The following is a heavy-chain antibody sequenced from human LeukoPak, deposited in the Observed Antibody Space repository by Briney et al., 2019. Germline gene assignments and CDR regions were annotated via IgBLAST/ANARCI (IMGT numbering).Heavy chain of an antibody. D-gene: IGHD5-18*01. J-gene: IGHJ6*02. V-gene: IGHV3-43*02. CDR3: VKEIGYSFGFGYYYYGMDV. Sequence: GGSLRLSCAASGLTFDDYAMHWVRQAPGKGLEWVSLISGDGGGTYYADSVKGRFTISRDNSKHSLYLQINSLRAEDTALYYCVKEIGYSFGFGYYYYGMDVWGQGTTVTVSS. CDR2: ISGDGGGT. CDR1: GLTFDDYA.